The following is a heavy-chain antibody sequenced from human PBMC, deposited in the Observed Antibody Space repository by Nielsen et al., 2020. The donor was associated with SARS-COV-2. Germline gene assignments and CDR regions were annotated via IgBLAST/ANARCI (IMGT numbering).Heavy chain of an antibody. Sequence: VRQAPGKGLEWVAFIRYDGSNKYYADSVKGRFTISRDNSKNTLYLQMNSLRAEDTAVYYCAKDWGRYCSSTGCPLGGMDVWGQGTTVTVSS. V-gene: IGHV3-30*02. CDR3: AKDWGRYCSSTGCPLGGMDV. J-gene: IGHJ6*02. CDR2: IRYDGSNK. D-gene: IGHD2-2*01.